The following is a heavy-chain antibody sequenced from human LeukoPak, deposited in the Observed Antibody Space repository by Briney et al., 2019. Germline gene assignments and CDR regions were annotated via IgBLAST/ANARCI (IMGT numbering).Heavy chain of an antibody. CDR1: GNSFTSYW. CDR3: ARRIAVAGTLFDY. J-gene: IGHJ4*02. D-gene: IGHD6-19*01. CDR2: IYPGDSDT. Sequence: GESLKISCKGSGNSFTSYWIGWVRQMPGKGLEWMGIIYPGDSDTRYSPSFQGQVTISADKSISTAYLQWSSLKASDTAMYYCARRIAVAGTLFDYWGQGTLVTVSS. V-gene: IGHV5-51*01.